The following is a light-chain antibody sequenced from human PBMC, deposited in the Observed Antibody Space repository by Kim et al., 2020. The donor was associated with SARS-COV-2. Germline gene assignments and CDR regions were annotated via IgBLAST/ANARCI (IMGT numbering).Light chain of an antibody. V-gene: IGKV3-20*01. CDR1: QSVSSSY. Sequence: SLGERATLPCTASQSVSSSYLAWYQQKPGQAPRLLIYGASSRATDIPDRFRGSGSGTDFTLTISRLEPEDFAVYYCQQYGSSPRTFGQGTKVDIK. CDR2: GAS. CDR3: QQYGSSPRT. J-gene: IGKJ1*01.